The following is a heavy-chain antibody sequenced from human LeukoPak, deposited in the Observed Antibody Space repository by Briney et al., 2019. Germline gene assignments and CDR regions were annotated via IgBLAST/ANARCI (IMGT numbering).Heavy chain of an antibody. CDR1: GGSIRSYY. J-gene: IGHJ4*02. CDR3: ASGERGYSYGPLDY. Sequence: SETLSLTRTVSGGSIRSYYWMWIRQPPGRGLEWIGYIFYAGSTTYNPSLKSRVTISIDTSKNPFSLKLNAVTAADTAVYYCASGERGYSYGPLDYWGQGILVTVSS. D-gene: IGHD5-18*01. V-gene: IGHV4-59*08. CDR2: IFYAGST.